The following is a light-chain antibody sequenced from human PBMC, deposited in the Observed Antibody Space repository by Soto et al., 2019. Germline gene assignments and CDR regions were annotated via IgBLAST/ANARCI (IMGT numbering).Light chain of an antibody. CDR3: SSYAGSNNPYV. J-gene: IGLJ1*01. CDR2: EVS. V-gene: IGLV2-8*01. Sequence: SALTQPPSASGSPGQSVAMSCTGTSSDVGGYNYVSWYQQHPGKAPKLMIYEVSKRPSGVPDRFSGSKSGNTASLTVSGLQAEDEADYYCSSYAGSNNPYVFGTGTKVTVL. CDR1: SSDVGGYNY.